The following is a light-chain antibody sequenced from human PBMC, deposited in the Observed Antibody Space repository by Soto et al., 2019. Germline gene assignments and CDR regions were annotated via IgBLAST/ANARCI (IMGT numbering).Light chain of an antibody. J-gene: IGLJ1*01. Sequence: QSALTQPASVSGSPGQSITISCTGTSSDVGGYNYVSWYQQHPGKAPKLMIYDVSNRPSGVSNRFSGSKSGNTASLTISGLQAEDEPDYYCSSYTSSSTYVFGNGTKVXXL. CDR3: SSYTSSSTYV. CDR2: DVS. V-gene: IGLV2-14*01. CDR1: SSDVGGYNY.